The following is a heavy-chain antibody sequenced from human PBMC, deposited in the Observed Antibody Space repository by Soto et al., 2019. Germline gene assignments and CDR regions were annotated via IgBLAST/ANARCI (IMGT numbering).Heavy chain of an antibody. D-gene: IGHD6-13*01. CDR2: IKKDGSKI. Sequence: DVQLVESGGDLVQPGGSRRLSCAASGFSFASSWMTWVRKAPGKGLEWVANIKKDGSKINYLDSVRGRFTVSRDNAKNSLYLEMNSLRAEDTALYYRARDESPGSSSLYLDAFDIWGQGTMVTVSS. J-gene: IGHJ3*02. V-gene: IGHV3-7*05. CDR1: GFSFASSW. CDR3: ARDESPGSSSLYLDAFDI.